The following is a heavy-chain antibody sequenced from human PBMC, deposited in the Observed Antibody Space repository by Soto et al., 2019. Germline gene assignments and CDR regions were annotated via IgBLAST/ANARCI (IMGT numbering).Heavy chain of an antibody. CDR2: ISGSGDST. CDR3: ARRGSGSYYDY. CDR1: GFTFSSYA. D-gene: IGHD1-26*01. J-gene: IGHJ4*02. V-gene: IGHV3-23*01. Sequence: EVQLLESGGGLVQPGGSLRLSCAASGFTFSSYAMRWFRQAPVKGLEWVSAISGSGDSTYYADSVKGRFTISRDNSKNSLYLQRNSLRSEDTAVYYCARRGSGSYYDYWGQGTLVTVSS.